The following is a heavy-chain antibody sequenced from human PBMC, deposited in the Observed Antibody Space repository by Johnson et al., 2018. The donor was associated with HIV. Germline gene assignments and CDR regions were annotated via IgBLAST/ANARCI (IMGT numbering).Heavy chain of an antibody. CDR3: ARGKGAAVGLDAFDI. V-gene: IGHV3-30*04. J-gene: IGHJ3*02. CDR1: GFTFSSYA. D-gene: IGHD6-13*01. Sequence: QVLLVESGGGVVRPGGSLRLSCAASGFTFSSYAIHWVRQAPGTGLEWVAVISYDGSNKYYADSVKGLFTISRANSKNTLYLQMNSLRAEDTALYFCARGKGAAVGLDAFDIWGQGIRVTVSS. CDR2: ISYDGSNK.